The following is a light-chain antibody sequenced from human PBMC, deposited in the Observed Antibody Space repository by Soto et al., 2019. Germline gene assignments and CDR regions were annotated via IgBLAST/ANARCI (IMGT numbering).Light chain of an antibody. CDR3: QQYGTSPPLT. Sequence: IVLTQSPGTLSLSPGERATLSCRASQSVSSNYLAWYQQKPGQAPRLLIYDASSRATGIPDRFSGSGSATVFTLTISRLEPEDFAVYYCQQYGTSPPLTFGGGTKVEIK. J-gene: IGKJ4*01. CDR1: QSVSSNY. CDR2: DAS. V-gene: IGKV3-20*01.